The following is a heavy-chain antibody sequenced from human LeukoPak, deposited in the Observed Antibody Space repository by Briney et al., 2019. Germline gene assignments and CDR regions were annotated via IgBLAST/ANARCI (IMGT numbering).Heavy chain of an antibody. CDR2: IKQDGSEK. Sequence: GGSLRLSCAASGFTFSSYWMSWVRQAPGKGLEWVANIKQDGSEKYYVDSVKGRFTISRDNAKNSMFVQMNNLRAEDTAVYYCARAYCSGDRCYLAAFDIWGQGTMVTVSS. CDR3: ARAYCSGDRCYLAAFDI. D-gene: IGHD2-15*01. CDR1: GFTFSSYW. V-gene: IGHV3-7*01. J-gene: IGHJ3*02.